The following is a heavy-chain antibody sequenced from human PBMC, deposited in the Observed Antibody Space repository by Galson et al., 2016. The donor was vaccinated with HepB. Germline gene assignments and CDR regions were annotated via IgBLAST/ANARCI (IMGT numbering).Heavy chain of an antibody. D-gene: IGHD3-22*01. J-gene: IGHJ3*02. V-gene: IGHV3-7*03. CDR1: GFTFSSYW. CDR2: IKEDGGEK. CDR3: ATLNYYDSSSYPDALDI. Sequence: LRLSCAASGFTFSSYWMSWVRQAPGKGLEWVAYIKEDGGEKNYVDSVKGRFTISRDNTKNSLYLQMNSLRTEDTAVYYCATLNYYDSSSYPDALDIWGQGTMVTVSS.